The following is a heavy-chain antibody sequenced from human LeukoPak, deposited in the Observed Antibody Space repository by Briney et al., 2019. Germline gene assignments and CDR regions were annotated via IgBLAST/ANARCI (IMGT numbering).Heavy chain of an antibody. CDR1: GGSFSGYY. V-gene: IGHV4-34*01. D-gene: IGHD3-22*01. Sequence: PSETLSLTCAVYGGSFSGYYWSWIRQPPGKGLEWIGEINHSGSTNYNPSLKSRVTISVDTSKNQFSLKLSSVTAADTAVYYCARGRYVYYYDSSGPPCFDYWGQGTLVTVSS. CDR2: INHSGST. J-gene: IGHJ4*02. CDR3: ARGRYVYYYDSSGPPCFDY.